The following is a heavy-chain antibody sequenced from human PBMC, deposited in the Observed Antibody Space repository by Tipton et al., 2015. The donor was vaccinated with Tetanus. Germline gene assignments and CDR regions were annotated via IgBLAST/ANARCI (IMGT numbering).Heavy chain of an antibody. CDR2: IWYDGSNK. V-gene: IGHV3-33*01. CDR1: GFTFSSYG. CDR3: ASATIPQSDNYYYSGMDV. J-gene: IGHJ6*02. Sequence: AASGFTFSSYGMHWVRQAPGKGLEWVAVIWYDGSNKYYADSVKGRFTISRDNSKNTLYLQMNSLRAEDTAVYYCASATIPQSDNYYYSGMDVWGQGTTVTVSS. D-gene: IGHD1-14*01.